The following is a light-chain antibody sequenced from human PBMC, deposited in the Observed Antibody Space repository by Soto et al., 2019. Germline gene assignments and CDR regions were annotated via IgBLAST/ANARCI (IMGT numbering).Light chain of an antibody. V-gene: IGLV2-14*01. CDR1: SSDVGGYNY. CDR3: FSFTSTNTHV. Sequence: QSALTQPPSASGSPGQSVTISCTGTSSDVGGYNYVSWYQQHPGKAPKLIIYEVSKRPSGVSDRFSGSKSGNTASLTISGLQAEDEADYYCFSFTSTNTHVFGSGTKLTVL. CDR2: EVS. J-gene: IGLJ1*01.